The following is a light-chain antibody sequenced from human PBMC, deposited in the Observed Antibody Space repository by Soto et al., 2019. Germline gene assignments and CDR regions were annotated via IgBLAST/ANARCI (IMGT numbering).Light chain of an antibody. CDR1: QSVSSY. CDR2: DAS. J-gene: IGKJ5*01. Sequence: VLTHSPSTLSLSPGERATLSCRASQSVSSYLAWYQQKPGQAPRLLIYDASNWATGIPARFSGSGSGTDFTLTISSLEPEDFAVYYCQQRSNWPGITFGQGTRLEIK. V-gene: IGKV3-11*01. CDR3: QQRSNWPGIT.